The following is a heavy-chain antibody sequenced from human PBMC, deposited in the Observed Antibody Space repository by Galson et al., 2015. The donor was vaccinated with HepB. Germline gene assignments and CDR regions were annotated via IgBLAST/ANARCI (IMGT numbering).Heavy chain of an antibody. CDR1: GFTFSRYS. CDR3: ALWGWSKPTTYYYYYYMDV. V-gene: IGHV3-48*01. CDR2: ISSSSSTI. J-gene: IGHJ6*03. Sequence: SLRLSCAASGFTFSRYSMNWVRQAPGKGLEWVSYISSSSSTIYYADSVKGRFTISRDNAKNSLYLQMNSLRAEDTAVYYCALWGWSKPTTYYYYYYMDVWGKGTTVTVSS. D-gene: IGHD3-10*01.